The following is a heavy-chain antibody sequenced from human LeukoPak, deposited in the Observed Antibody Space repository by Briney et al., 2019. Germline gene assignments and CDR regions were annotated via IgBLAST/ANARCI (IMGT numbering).Heavy chain of an antibody. V-gene: IGHV3-21*01. D-gene: IGHD6-19*01. J-gene: IGHJ4*02. CDR2: ISSSSSYI. CDR1: GFTFSSYS. Sequence: PGGSLRLSCAASGFTFSSYSMNWVRQAPGKGLEWVSSISSSSSYIYYADSVKGRFTISRDNAKNSLYLQMNSLRAEDTAVYYCARGPSGEQWLVDSWGQGTLVTVSS. CDR3: ARGPSGEQWLVDS.